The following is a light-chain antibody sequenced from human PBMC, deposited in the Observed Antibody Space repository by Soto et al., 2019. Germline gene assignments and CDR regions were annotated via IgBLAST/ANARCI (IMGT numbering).Light chain of an antibody. CDR2: SAS. Sequence: EIMLTQSPGTLSLSPGERATLSCRASQSVSSSYLAWYQQKPGQAPRLLIYSASRRATGIPDRFTGSGSGTDFTLTINRVEPEDFAVYFCQQYAGSPRTFGQGTKVDIK. CDR3: QQYAGSPRT. CDR1: QSVSSSY. V-gene: IGKV3-20*01. J-gene: IGKJ1*01.